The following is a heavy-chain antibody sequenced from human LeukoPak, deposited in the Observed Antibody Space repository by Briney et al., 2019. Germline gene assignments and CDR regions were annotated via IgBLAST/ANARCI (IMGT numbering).Heavy chain of an antibody. Sequence: GGSLRLSCAASGFTFSTYAMHWVRQAPGKGLEWLAVISFDGNTKYYADSAKGRFTISRDNSRNTLYVQISSLRVEDTAVYYCARAMVRGVPFDYWGQGTLVTVSS. D-gene: IGHD3-10*01. V-gene: IGHV3-30-3*01. CDR1: GFTFSTYA. J-gene: IGHJ4*02. CDR3: ARAMVRGVPFDY. CDR2: ISFDGNTK.